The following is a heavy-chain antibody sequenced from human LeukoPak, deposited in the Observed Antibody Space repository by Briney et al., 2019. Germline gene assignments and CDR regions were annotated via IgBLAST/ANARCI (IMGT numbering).Heavy chain of an antibody. CDR1: GFTFTSYA. CDR3: AKVVVVVLAAGDYFDC. D-gene: IGHD2-2*01. Sequence: GGSLRLSCAASGFTFTSYAMSWVRQAPGKGLEWVSGISCSGGSTYCADSVKGRFTISRDNSKNTLYLQMNSLRAEDTAIYYCAKVVVVVLAAGDYFDCWGQGTLVTVSS. V-gene: IGHV3-23*01. J-gene: IGHJ4*02. CDR2: ISCSGGST.